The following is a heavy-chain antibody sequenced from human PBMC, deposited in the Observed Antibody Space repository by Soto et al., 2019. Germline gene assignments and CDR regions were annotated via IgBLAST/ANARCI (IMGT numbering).Heavy chain of an antibody. CDR1: GGSFSGYY. J-gene: IGHJ4*02. V-gene: IGHV4-34*01. CDR2: INHSGST. CDR3: ARGEYYGLYYFDY. D-gene: IGHD3-3*01. Sequence: SETLSLTCTVYGGSFSGYYWSWIRQPPGKGLEWIGEINHSGSTNYNPSLKSRVTISVDTSKNQFSLKLGSVTAADTAVYYCARGEYYGLYYFDYWGQGTLVTVSS.